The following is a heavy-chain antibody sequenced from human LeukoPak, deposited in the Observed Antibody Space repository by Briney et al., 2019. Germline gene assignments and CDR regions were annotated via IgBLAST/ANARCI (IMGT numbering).Heavy chain of an antibody. D-gene: IGHD3-22*01. CDR3: AAAYYYDSSGYPRYGMDV. V-gene: IGHV1-58*02. J-gene: IGHJ6*02. Sequence: SVKVSCKASGFTFTSSAMQWVRQARGQRLEWIGWIVVGSGNTNYAQKFQERVTITRDMSTSTAYMELSSLRSEDTAVYYCAAAYYYDSSGYPRYGMDVWGQGTTVTVSS. CDR1: GFTFTSSA. CDR2: IVVGSGNT.